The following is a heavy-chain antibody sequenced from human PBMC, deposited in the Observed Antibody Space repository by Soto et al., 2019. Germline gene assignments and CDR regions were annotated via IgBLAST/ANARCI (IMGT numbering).Heavy chain of an antibody. CDR1: DGCISRWY. CDR2: IYYSGST. CDR3: ARANYFESSGPFDY. Sequence: SLPLSVDCSVADGCISRWYGSWIRQPPGKGLEWIGYIYYSGSTYYNPSLESRVTLSVDTSTKQFSLKVSSVTAADTAVYYCARANYFESSGPFDYWGSGTLVTVSS. D-gene: IGHD3-22*01. J-gene: IGHJ4*02. V-gene: IGHV4-59*06.